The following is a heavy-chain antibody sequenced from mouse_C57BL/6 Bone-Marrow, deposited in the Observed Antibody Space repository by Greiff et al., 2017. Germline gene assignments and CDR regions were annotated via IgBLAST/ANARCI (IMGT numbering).Heavy chain of an antibody. V-gene: IGHV1-80*01. Sequence: QVQLQQSGAELVKPGASVKISCKASGYAFSSYWMHWVKQRPGQGLEWIGQIYPGDGDTNYNGKFKGKATLTADKSSSTAYMQLSSLTSEDSAVYFCARTNDGYWGCFDYWGQGTTRTVSS. CDR2: IYPGDGDT. CDR3: ARTNDGYWGCFDY. J-gene: IGHJ2*01. CDR1: GYAFSSYW. D-gene: IGHD2-3*01.